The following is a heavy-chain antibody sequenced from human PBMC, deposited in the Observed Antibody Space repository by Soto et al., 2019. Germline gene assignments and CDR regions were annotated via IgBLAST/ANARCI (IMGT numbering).Heavy chain of an antibody. CDR2: IYWDNDR. J-gene: IGHJ5*01. CDR1: GFSLTNSGVG. V-gene: IGHV2-5*02. D-gene: IGHD6-13*01. CDR3: AHRVSCSAWYVGWFDS. Sequence: QITLKESGPPLVEPTQTLTLTCSFSGFSLTNSGVGVGWFRRAPGKALECLGIIYWDNDRRYNPSRKTSLTITMDSSKNQAVLTITYMEPVDTGTYYCAHRVSCSAWYVGWFDSWGQGTPVTVS.